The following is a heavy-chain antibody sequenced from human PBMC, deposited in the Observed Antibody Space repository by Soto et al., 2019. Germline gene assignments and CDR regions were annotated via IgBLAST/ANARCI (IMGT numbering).Heavy chain of an antibody. Sequence: GSLRLSCAASGFTFSSYAMSWVRQAPGKGLEWVSAISGSGGSTYYADSVKGRFTISRDNSKNTLYLQMNSLRAEETAVYYCLRAAATNSHRYYYYGMDVWGQGTPVTVSS. V-gene: IGHV3-23*01. J-gene: IGHJ6*02. CDR2: ISGSGGST. CDR3: LRAAATNSHRYYYYGMDV. CDR1: GFTFSSYA. D-gene: IGHD2-8*01.